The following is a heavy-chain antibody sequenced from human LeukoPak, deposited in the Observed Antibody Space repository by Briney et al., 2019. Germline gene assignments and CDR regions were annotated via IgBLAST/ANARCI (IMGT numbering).Heavy chain of an antibody. CDR1: GLHVSSNY. CDR3: ARWGWLGSNYYPIDY. CDR2: VYGCDNT. D-gene: IGHD3-10*01. Sequence: GGPLRLPCAVSGLHVSSNYMNWVRQATGKGLVWASVVYGCDNTDYADSVKGRFTVSRDNSKNTLYLQMTSPRAEDPAMYYCARWGWLGSNYYPIDYGGQGTLVTVSS. J-gene: IGHJ4*02. V-gene: IGHV3-66*01.